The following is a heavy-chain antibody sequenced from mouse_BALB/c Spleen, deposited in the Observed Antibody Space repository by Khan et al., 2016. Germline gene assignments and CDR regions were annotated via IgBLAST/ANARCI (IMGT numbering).Heavy chain of an antibody. CDR1: GYTFTNYG. V-gene: IGHV9-3-1*01. Sequence: QIQLVQSGPELKKPGETVKISCKASGYTFTNYGMNWVKQAPGKGLKWMGWINTYTGEPTYADDFKGRFAFSLETSASTAYLQINNLKNEDTATYFCAGGKVRRGYFDVWGAGTTVTVSS. CDR2: INTYTGEP. CDR3: AGGKVRRGYFDV. D-gene: IGHD2-14*01. J-gene: IGHJ1*01.